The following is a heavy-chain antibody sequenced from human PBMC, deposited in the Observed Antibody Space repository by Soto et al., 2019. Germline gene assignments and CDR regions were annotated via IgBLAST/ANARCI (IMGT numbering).Heavy chain of an antibody. CDR2: ISYDGSDK. V-gene: IGHV3-30*18. Sequence: PGGSLRLSCAASGFTFSSFGMHWVRQAPGKGLEWVTVISYDGSDKYYADSVKGRFIISRDDSKNTLYLQMNSLRAEDTAVYYCAKTSGYDYVWGSSGLDPWGQGTLVTVSS. J-gene: IGHJ5*02. CDR1: GFTFSSFG. D-gene: IGHD3-16*01. CDR3: AKTSGYDYVWGSSGLDP.